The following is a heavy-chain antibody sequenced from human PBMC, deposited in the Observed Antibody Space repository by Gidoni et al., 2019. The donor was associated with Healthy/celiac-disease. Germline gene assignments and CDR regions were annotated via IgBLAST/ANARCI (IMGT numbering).Heavy chain of an antibody. V-gene: IGHV1-69*01. Sequence: QVQLVQSGAEVKKPGSSVKVSCKASGGPFSSYAISWVRQAPGQGLEWMGGIIPIFGTANYAQKFQGRVTITADESTSTAYMELSSLRSEDTAVYYWARCNSGYSSSWYLRWFDPWGQGTLVTVSS. CDR1: GGPFSSYA. CDR3: ARCNSGYSSSWYLRWFDP. J-gene: IGHJ5*02. CDR2: IIPIFGTA. D-gene: IGHD6-13*01.